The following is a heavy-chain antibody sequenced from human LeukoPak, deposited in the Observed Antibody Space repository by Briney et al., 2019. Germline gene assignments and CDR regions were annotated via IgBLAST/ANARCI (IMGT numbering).Heavy chain of an antibody. CDR3: ASSSSGPPAFDI. CDR1: GGTVSSYT. V-gene: IGHV1-69*02. D-gene: IGHD6-19*01. Sequence: SVKVSCKASGGTVSSYTISWVRQAPGQGLEWMGRIIPILGIANYAQKFQGRVTITADKSTSTAYMEPSSLRSEDTAVYDCASSSSGPPAFDIWGEGTMVTVSS. CDR2: IIPILGIA. J-gene: IGHJ3*02.